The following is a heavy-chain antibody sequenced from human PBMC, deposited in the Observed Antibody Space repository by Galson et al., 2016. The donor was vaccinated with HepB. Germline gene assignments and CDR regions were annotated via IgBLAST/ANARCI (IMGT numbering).Heavy chain of an antibody. Sequence: SETLSLTCGVSGGSISRYYWSWIRQSPGKGLEWIGYVFFTGDTNYSPSLKSRVTMSVDTSKNQFSLTLTSLTAADTAVYYCARGVGATTGPFFDYWGQGSLVTVSS. CDR1: GGSISRYY. D-gene: IGHD1-26*01. J-gene: IGHJ4*02. CDR3: ARGVGATTGPFFDY. V-gene: IGHV4-59*01. CDR2: VFFTGDT.